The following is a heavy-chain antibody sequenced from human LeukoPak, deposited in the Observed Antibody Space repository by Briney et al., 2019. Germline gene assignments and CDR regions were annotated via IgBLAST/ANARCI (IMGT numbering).Heavy chain of an antibody. J-gene: IGHJ4*02. CDR2: IKQDGSEK. Sequence: PGGSLRLSCAASGFTFSGSAVHWVRQASGKGLEWVANIKQDGSEKYYVDSVKGRFTISRDNAKNSLYLQMNSLRAEDTAVYYCARVPFYCSSTSCYSGGGDYWGQGALVTVSS. CDR1: GFTFSGSA. CDR3: ARVPFYCSSTSCYSGGGDY. D-gene: IGHD2-2*02. V-gene: IGHV3-7*02.